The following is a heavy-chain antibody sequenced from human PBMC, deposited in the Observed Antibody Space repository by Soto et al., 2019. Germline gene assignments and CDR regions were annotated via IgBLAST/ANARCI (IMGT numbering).Heavy chain of an antibody. J-gene: IGHJ5*02. D-gene: IGHD6-13*01. CDR2: ISYDVSNK. Sequence: QVQLVESGGGVVQPGRSLRLCCAASGFTFSSYGMHWVRQAPGKGLEWVAFISYDVSNKYHADSVKGRFTISRDNSKNTLYLQMNSLRAEDTAVYYCAKADSSSWYENWFDPWGQGTLVTVSS. V-gene: IGHV3-30*18. CDR3: AKADSSSWYENWFDP. CDR1: GFTFSSYG.